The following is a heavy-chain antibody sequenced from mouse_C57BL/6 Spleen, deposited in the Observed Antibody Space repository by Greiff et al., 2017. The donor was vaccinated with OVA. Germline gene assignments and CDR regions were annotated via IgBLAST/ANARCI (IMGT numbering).Heavy chain of an antibody. D-gene: IGHD2-2*01. Sequence: QVQLKQSGAELVKPGASVKISCKASGYAFSSYWMNWVKQRPGKGLEWIGQIYPGDGDTNYNGKFKGKATLTADKSSSTAYMQLSSLTSEDSAVYFCARDGYDGGSMDYWGQGTSVTVSS. V-gene: IGHV1-80*01. CDR1: GYAFSSYW. J-gene: IGHJ4*01. CDR3: ARDGYDGGSMDY. CDR2: IYPGDGDT.